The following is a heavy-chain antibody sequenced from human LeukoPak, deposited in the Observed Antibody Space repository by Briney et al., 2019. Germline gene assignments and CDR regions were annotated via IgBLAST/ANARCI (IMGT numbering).Heavy chain of an antibody. V-gene: IGHV3-53*01. CDR3: ATAVAGPPFDY. CDR1: GFTVSTNY. CDR2: IYSADST. J-gene: IGHJ4*02. D-gene: IGHD6-19*01. Sequence: GGSLRLSCAASGFTVSTNYMSWVRQAPGKGLEWVSVIYSADSTYYADSVKGRFTISRDSSKNTLYLQMNSLRAEDTAVYYCATAVAGPPFDYWGQGTLVTVSS.